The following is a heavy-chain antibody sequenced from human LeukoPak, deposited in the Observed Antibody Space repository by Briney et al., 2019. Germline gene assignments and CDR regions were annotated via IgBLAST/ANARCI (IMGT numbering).Heavy chain of an antibody. J-gene: IGHJ4*02. CDR1: SASITSSPYF. V-gene: IGHV4-39*01. CDR2: ISYSGTT. CDR3: AANSADYNTLGSSYKV. Sequence: SETLSLTCTVSSASITSSPYFWGWIRQSPGKGLEWIGSISYSGTTYYNPSLKSRVTISVDTSKNQFSLKLNSVTAADTAVFYCAANSADYNTLGSSYKVWGQGTLVTVSS. D-gene: IGHD3-10*01.